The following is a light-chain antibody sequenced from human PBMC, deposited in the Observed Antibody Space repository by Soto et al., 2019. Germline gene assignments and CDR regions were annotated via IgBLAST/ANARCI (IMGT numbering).Light chain of an antibody. Sequence: EIVLTQSACTLSLSAGERATLSCRASQSVSSSYLAWYQQKPGQAPRLLIYGASSRATGIPDRFSASGSGKDFTLTISRLEPEDSAVYYCQQHGTTFGQGTKVDIK. CDR3: QQHGTT. CDR2: GAS. V-gene: IGKV3-20*01. CDR1: QSVSSSY. J-gene: IGKJ1*01.